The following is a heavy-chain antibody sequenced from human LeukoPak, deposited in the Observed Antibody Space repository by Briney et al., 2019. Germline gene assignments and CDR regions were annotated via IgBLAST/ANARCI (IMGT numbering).Heavy chain of an antibody. V-gene: IGHV3-23*01. J-gene: IGHJ4*02. CDR3: AKAESSSWLPYY. D-gene: IGHD6-13*01. CDR2: LSGSGATT. CDR1: GFTFSSYS. Sequence: GGSLRPSCAASGFTFSSYSMSWIRQAPGKGLEWVSALSGSGATTYYADSVKGRFTISRDNSKNTLYLQMNSLRAEDTAVYYCAKAESSSWLPYYWGQGTLVTVSS.